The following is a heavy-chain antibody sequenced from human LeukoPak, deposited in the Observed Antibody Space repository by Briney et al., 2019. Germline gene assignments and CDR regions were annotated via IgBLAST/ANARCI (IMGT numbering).Heavy chain of an antibody. CDR3: ARVIRKQQQLVRWFDP. V-gene: IGHV1-69*04. CDR1: GGTFSHYA. J-gene: IGHJ5*02. D-gene: IGHD6-13*01. Sequence: SVKVSCKASGGTFSHYAFSWVRQAPGRGLEWVGRVIPILDITNYAQKFQDRVTITADKSTTTAYMELSSLRSDDTAVYYCARVIRKQQQLVRWFDPWGQGTLVTVSS. CDR2: VIPILDIT.